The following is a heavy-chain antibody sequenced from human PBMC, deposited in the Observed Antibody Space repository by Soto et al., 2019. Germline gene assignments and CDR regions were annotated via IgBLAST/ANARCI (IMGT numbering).Heavy chain of an antibody. CDR1: GFPFSSYA. D-gene: IGHD3-22*01. Sequence: GGSLRLSCAASGFPFSSYAMNWVRQAPGKGLEWVSSISSSSTYIYYADSVKGRFTISRDNAKNSLYLQMNSLRAEDTAVYYCARPLHYYDGSGYSAYWGQGTLVTVSS. V-gene: IGHV3-21*01. CDR2: ISSSSTYI. CDR3: ARPLHYYDGSGYSAY. J-gene: IGHJ4*02.